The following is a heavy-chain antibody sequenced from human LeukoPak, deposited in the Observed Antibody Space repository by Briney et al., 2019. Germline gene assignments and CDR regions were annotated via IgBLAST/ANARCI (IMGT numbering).Heavy chain of an antibody. CDR2: VSTGSNYI. Sequence: GGSLRLSCTASGFTFSSYSLNWVRQAPGKGLEWVSSVSTGSNYIYYADSVKGRFTISRDNSKNTLYLQMNSLRAEDTAVYYCAELEMATIEDAFDIWGQGTMVTVSS. J-gene: IGHJ3*02. V-gene: IGHV3-21*01. CDR1: GFTFSSYS. D-gene: IGHD5-24*01. CDR3: AELEMATIEDAFDI.